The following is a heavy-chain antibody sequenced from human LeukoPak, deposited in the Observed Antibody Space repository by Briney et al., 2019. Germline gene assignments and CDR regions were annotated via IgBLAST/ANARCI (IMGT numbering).Heavy chain of an antibody. CDR3: ARGHSKTKYYYYYMDV. J-gene: IGHJ6*03. D-gene: IGHD5-18*01. CDR1: GYTFTTYG. V-gene: IGHV1-18*01. Sequence: ASVKVSCKASGYTFTTYGISWVRQAPGQGLEWMGWISAYNGNTNYAQKLQGRVTMTTDTSTSTAYMELRSLRSDDTAVYYCARGHSKTKYYYYYMDVWGKGTTVTISS. CDR2: ISAYNGNT.